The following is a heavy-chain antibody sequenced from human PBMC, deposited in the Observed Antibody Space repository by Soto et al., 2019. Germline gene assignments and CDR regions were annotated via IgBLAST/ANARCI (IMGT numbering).Heavy chain of an antibody. J-gene: IGHJ4*02. CDR3: ARALVVVPAAIAY. CDR1: GFTFSDYY. V-gene: IGHV3-11*01. CDR2: ISSSGSTI. D-gene: IGHD2-2*01. Sequence: GGSLRLSCAASGFTFSDYYMSWIRQAPGKGLEWVSYISSSGSTIYYADSVKGRFTISRDNAKNSLYLQMNSLRAEDTAVYYCARALVVVPAAIAYWGQGTLVTAPQ.